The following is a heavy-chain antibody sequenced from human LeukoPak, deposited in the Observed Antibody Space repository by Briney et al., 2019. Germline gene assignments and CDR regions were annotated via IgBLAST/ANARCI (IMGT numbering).Heavy chain of an antibody. CDR2: INHSGST. CDR1: GGSFSGYY. CDR3: ARKMRGGYYYYYIDV. V-gene: IGHV4-34*01. Sequence: SETLSLTCAVYGGSFSGYYWSWIRQPPGKGLEWIGEINHSGSTNYNPSFKSRVTISVDTSKNQFSLKLSSVTAADTAVYYCARKMRGGYYYYYIDVWGKGTTVTVSS. J-gene: IGHJ6*03. D-gene: IGHD4-23*01.